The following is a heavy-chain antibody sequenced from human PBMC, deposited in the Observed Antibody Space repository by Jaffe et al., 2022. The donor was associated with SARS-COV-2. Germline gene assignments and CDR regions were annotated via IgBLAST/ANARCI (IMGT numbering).Heavy chain of an antibody. CDR3: ARAAAETYEYFQH. J-gene: IGHJ1*01. D-gene: IGHD6-13*01. CDR1: GFTFSSYA. Sequence: QVQLVESGGGVVQPGRSLRLSCAASGFTFSSYAMHWVRQAPGKGLEWVAVISYDGSNKYYADSVKGRFTISRDNSKNTLYLQMNSLRAEDTAVYYCARAAAETYEYFQHWGQGTLVTVSS. V-gene: IGHV3-30-3*01. CDR2: ISYDGSNK.